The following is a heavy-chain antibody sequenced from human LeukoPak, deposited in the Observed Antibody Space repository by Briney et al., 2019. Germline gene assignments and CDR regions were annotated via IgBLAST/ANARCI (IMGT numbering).Heavy chain of an antibody. D-gene: IGHD3-10*01. V-gene: IGHV3-23*01. Sequence: GESLRLSCAASGFTVSAYAMAWVRQAPGKGLEWVSTIYDDNTYYADSVKGRFAISTDNSKNTLYLQMNSLRVEDTAVYFCAARKVRGVWFYLDYWGQGTLVTVSS. J-gene: IGHJ4*02. CDR3: AARKVRGVWFYLDY. CDR2: IYDDNT. CDR1: GFTVSAYA.